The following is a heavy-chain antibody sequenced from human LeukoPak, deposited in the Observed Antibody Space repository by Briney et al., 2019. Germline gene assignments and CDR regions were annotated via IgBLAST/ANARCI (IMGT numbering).Heavy chain of an antibody. D-gene: IGHD5-24*01. J-gene: IGHJ4*02. V-gene: IGHV1-2*06. Sequence: ASVKVSCKASGYTSTGYYMHWVRQAPGQGLEWMGRINPNSGGTNYAQKFQGRVTMTRDTSISTAYMELSRLRSDDTAVYYCARGVEMATIWFDYWGQGTLVTVSS. CDR3: ARGVEMATIWFDY. CDR2: INPNSGGT. CDR1: GYTSTGYY.